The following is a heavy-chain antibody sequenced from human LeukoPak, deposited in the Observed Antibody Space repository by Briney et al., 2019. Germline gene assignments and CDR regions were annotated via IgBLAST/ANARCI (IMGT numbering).Heavy chain of an antibody. CDR1: GYTFTSYD. J-gene: IGHJ3*02. Sequence: ASVKVSCKASGYTFTSYDTNWVRQATGQGLEWMGWMNPNSGNTGYAQKFQGRVTMTRNTSISTAYMELSSLRSEDTAVYYCARGQWRYCSGGSCYPDAFDIWGQGTMVTVSS. CDR3: ARGQWRYCSGGSCYPDAFDI. CDR2: MNPNSGNT. D-gene: IGHD2-15*01. V-gene: IGHV1-8*01.